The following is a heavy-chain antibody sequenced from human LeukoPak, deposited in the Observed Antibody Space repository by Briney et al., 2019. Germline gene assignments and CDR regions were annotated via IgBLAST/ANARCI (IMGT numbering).Heavy chain of an antibody. Sequence: GGSLRLSCAASGFTFSSYSMNWVRQAPGKGLEWVSSISSSSSYIYYADSVKGRFTISRDNAKNSLHLQMNSLRAEDTAVYYCARGGHYNFWSGYSEVNAFDIWGQGTMVTVSS. CDR3: ARGGHYNFWSGYSEVNAFDI. V-gene: IGHV3-21*01. D-gene: IGHD3-3*01. CDR2: ISSSSSYI. J-gene: IGHJ3*02. CDR1: GFTFSSYS.